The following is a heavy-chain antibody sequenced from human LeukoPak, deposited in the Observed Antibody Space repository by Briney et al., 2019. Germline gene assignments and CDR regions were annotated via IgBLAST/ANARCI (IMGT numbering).Heavy chain of an antibody. CDR2: IRSKAYGGTT. J-gene: IGHJ4*02. D-gene: IGHD2/OR15-2a*01. Sequence: PGGSLRLSCAASGFTFSDYYMSWIRQAPGKGLVWVGFIRSKAYGGTTEYAASVKGRFTISRDDSKSIAYLQMNSLKTEDTAVYYCTRDIISDYWGQGTLVTVSS. V-gene: IGHV3-49*03. CDR3: TRDIISDY. CDR1: GFTFSDYY.